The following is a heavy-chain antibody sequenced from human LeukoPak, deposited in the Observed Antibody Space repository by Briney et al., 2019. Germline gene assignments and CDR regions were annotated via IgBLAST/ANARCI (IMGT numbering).Heavy chain of an antibody. CDR2: ISGSGAYT. CDR3: ARPFRQFDSSSSYYSFDL. D-gene: IGHD3-22*01. J-gene: IGHJ5*02. Sequence: GGSLRLSCAVSGFTFSSYAMTWVRQAPSEGLEWASAISGSGAYTQYADSVKGRFTISRDNSKNALFLQMNSLRAEDTAVYYCARPFRQFDSSSSYYSFDLWGRGTVVTVSS. CDR1: GFTFSSYA. V-gene: IGHV3-23*01.